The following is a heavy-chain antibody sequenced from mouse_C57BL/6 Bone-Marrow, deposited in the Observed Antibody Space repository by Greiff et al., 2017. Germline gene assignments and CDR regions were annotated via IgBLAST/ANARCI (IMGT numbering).Heavy chain of an antibody. J-gene: IGHJ1*03. CDR2: IYPSDSET. CDR3: ARWGHWYFDV. Sequence: QVQLQQPGAELVRPGSSVKLSCKASGYTFTSYWMAWVKQRPGQGLEWIGNIYPSDSETHYNQKFKDKATLTVDKSSSTAYMQLSSLTSEDSAVYYCARWGHWYFDVWGTGTTVTVSS. CDR1: GYTFTSYW. D-gene: IGHD3-3*01. V-gene: IGHV1-61*01.